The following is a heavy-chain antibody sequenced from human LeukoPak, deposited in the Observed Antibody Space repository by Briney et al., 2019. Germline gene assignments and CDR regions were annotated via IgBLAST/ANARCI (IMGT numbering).Heavy chain of an antibody. D-gene: IGHD2/OR15-2a*01. CDR1: GLTFSSYV. Sequence: QSGGSLRLSCAASGLTFSSYVMSWGRQAPGKGLEWVSTINKNGGETYYADSVKGRFTISRDNSRSTLYLQMNSLRAEDTAVYYCAKDHDHENQWFDPWGQGTLVTVSS. CDR3: AKDHDHENQWFDP. CDR2: INKNGGET. V-gene: IGHV3-23*01. J-gene: IGHJ5*02.